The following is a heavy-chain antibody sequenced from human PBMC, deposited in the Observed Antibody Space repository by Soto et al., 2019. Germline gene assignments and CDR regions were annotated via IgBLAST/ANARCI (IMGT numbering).Heavy chain of an antibody. CDR3: ARWTYGDYVRYFDL. CDR2: INAYNGNT. CDR1: GYTFTSYY. Sequence: ASVKVSCKASGYTFTSYYMHWVRQAPGQGLEWMGWINAYNGNTNYAQRLQGRVTMTTDTSTSTAYMELRSLRSDDTAVYYCARWTYGDYVRYFDLWGRGTLVTVSS. J-gene: IGHJ2*01. D-gene: IGHD4-17*01. V-gene: IGHV1-18*04.